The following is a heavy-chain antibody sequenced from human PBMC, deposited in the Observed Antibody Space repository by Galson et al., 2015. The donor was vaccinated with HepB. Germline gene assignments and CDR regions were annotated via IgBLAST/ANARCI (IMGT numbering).Heavy chain of an antibody. Sequence: PALVKPTQTLTLTCTFSGFSLSTSGMRVSWIRQPPGKALEWLARIDWDDDKFYSTSLKTRLTISKDTSKNQVVLTMTNMDPVDTATYYCARGGDILTDNGDAFDIWGQGTMVTVSS. CDR2: IDWDDDK. D-gene: IGHD3-9*01. CDR1: GFSLSTSGMR. V-gene: IGHV2-70*04. J-gene: IGHJ3*02. CDR3: ARGGDILTDNGDAFDI.